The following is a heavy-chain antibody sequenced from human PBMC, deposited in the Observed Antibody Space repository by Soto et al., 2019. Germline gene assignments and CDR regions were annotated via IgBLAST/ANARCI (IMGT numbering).Heavy chain of an antibody. D-gene: IGHD5-18*01. Sequence: KPSETLSLTCTVSGASISTYYWNWIRQPAGKGLEWIGRIYASGSANYNPSLKSRVIMSVDTSKNQFSLYLSSVTAADTAVIYCARGVGGYSYGGLDSWGQGTLVTVSS. CDR2: IYASGSA. J-gene: IGHJ5*01. CDR3: ARGVGGYSYGGLDS. CDR1: GASISTYY. V-gene: IGHV4-4*07.